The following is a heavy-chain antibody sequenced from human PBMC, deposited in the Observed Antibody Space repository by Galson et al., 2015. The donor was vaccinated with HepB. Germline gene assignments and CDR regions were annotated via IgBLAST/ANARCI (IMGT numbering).Heavy chain of an antibody. CDR1: GFTFSSYS. J-gene: IGHJ4*02. D-gene: IGHD3-10*01. CDR3: TSHLLGY. Sequence: SLRLSCAASGFTFSSYSMNWVRQAPGKGLEWVSYISSSSTIYYADSVKGRFTISRDNAKNSLYLQMNSLRDEDTAVYYCTSHLLGYWGQGTLVTVSS. CDR2: ISSSSTI. V-gene: IGHV3-48*02.